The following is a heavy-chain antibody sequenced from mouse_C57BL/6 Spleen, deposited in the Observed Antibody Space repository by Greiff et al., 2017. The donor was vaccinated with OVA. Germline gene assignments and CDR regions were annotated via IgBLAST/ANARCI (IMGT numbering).Heavy chain of an antibody. Sequence: QVQLQQSGAELVRPGTSVKVSCKASGYAFTNYLIEWVKQRPGQGLEWIGVINPGSGGTNYNEKFKGKATLTAATSSSTAYMQLSSLTSEDSAVYFCARSMCYSNYEGSYFDYWGQGTTLTVSS. CDR1: GYAFTNYL. CDR2: INPGSGGT. V-gene: IGHV1-54*01. CDR3: ARSMCYSNYEGSYFDY. J-gene: IGHJ2*01. D-gene: IGHD2-5*01.